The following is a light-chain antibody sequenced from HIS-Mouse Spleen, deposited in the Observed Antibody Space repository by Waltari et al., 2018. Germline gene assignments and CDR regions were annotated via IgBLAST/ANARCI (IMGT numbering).Light chain of an antibody. CDR3: QQYDNLPPVIT. CDR1: QDISNY. V-gene: IGKV1-33*01. Sequence: DIQMTQSPSSLSASVGDRLTLTCQASQDISNYLNWYQQKPGKAPKLLIYDASNLETGVPSRFSGSGSGTDFTFTISSLQPEDIATYYCQQYDNLPPVITFGQGTRLEIK. J-gene: IGKJ5*01. CDR2: DAS.